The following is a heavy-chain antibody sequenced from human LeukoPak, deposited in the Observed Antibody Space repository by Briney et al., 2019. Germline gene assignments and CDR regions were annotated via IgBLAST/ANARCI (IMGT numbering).Heavy chain of an antibody. CDR3: ARLDANFADF. Sequence: SQTLSLTCAISGDSVSSNSAAWNWIRQSPSRGLEWLGRTYYRSRWYTDYAVSVKSRINISPDTSRNQSSLQLDSVTPEDTAVYYCARLDANFADFWGQRTLVTVSS. J-gene: IGHJ4*02. V-gene: IGHV6-1*01. CDR2: TYYRSRWYT. D-gene: IGHD1-7*01. CDR1: GDSVSSNSAA.